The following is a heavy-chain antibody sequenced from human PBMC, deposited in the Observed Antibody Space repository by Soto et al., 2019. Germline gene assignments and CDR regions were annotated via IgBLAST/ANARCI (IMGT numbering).Heavy chain of an antibody. Sequence: PGGSLRLSCAASGFTFSSYWMSWVRQAPGKGLEWVANIKQDGSEKYYVDSVKGRFTISRDNAKNSLYLQMNSLRAEDTAVYYCASQLIRTTYGMDVWGQGTTVTVSS. V-gene: IGHV3-7*01. CDR2: IKQDGSEK. J-gene: IGHJ6*02. CDR3: ASQLIRTTYGMDV. CDR1: GFTFSSYW. D-gene: IGHD1-26*01.